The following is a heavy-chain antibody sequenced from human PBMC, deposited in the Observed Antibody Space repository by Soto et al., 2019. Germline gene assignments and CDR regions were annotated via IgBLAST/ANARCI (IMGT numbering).Heavy chain of an antibody. CDR1: GYTFTSYY. CDR2: INPSGGST. V-gene: IGHV1-46*01. Sequence: QVQLVQSGAEVKKPGASVKVSCKASGYTFTSYYMHWVRQAPGQGLEWMGIINPSGGSTSYAQKFQGRATMTRDTSTSTVYMELSSLRSEDTAVYYCARDPLITMVRGGDYYFDYWGQGTLVTVSS. J-gene: IGHJ4*02. D-gene: IGHD3-10*01. CDR3: ARDPLITMVRGGDYYFDY.